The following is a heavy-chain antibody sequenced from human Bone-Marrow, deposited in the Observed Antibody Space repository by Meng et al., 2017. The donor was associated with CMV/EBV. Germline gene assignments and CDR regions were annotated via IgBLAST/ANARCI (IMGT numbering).Heavy chain of an antibody. Sequence: GESLKISCAASGFTFSSYAMNWVRQAPGKGLEWVSVIYGGGNRTSYADSVKGRFTISRDNAKNSLYLQMNSLRAEDTAVYYCARGTYCTNGVCPLRWFDPWGQGTLVTVSS. J-gene: IGHJ5*02. D-gene: IGHD2-8*01. CDR3: ARGTYCTNGVCPLRWFDP. CDR1: GFTFSSYA. CDR2: IYGGGNRT. V-gene: IGHV3-23*03.